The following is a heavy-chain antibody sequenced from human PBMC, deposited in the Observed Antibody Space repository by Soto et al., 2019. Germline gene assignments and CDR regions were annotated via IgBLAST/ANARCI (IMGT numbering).Heavy chain of an antibody. V-gene: IGHV3-48*03. CDR1: GFTFSSYE. D-gene: IGHD3-22*01. J-gene: IGHJ4*01. CDR3: ARERIPDDSSRYSYD. CDR2: ISSSGSTI. Sequence: GGSLRLSCAASGFTFSSYEMKWVRQAPGQGLEWVSYISSSGSTIYSADSVKGRFTISRDNAKNSLYLQMNSLRAEDTAVYYCARERIPDDSSRYSYDWGHGTLGTVSS.